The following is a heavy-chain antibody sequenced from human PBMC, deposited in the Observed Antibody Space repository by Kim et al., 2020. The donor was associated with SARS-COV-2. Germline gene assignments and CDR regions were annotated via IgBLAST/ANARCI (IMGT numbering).Heavy chain of an antibody. V-gene: IGHV1-8*01. CDR2: MNPNSGNT. CDR1: GYTFTSYD. D-gene: IGHD3-10*01. Sequence: ASVKVSCKASGYTFTSYDINWVRQATGQGLEWMGWMNPNSGNTGYAQKFQGRVTMTRNTSISTAYMELSSLRSEDTAVYYCAKIRQSRGWGWFHDAFDIWGQGTMVTVSS. CDR3: AKIRQSRGWGWFHDAFDI. J-gene: IGHJ3*02.